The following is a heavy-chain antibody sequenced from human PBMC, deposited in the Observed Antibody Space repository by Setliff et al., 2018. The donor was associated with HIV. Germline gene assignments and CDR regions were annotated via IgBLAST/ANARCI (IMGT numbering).Heavy chain of an antibody. V-gene: IGHV1-3*04. J-gene: IGHJ4*02. CDR1: GYTFTSYP. CDR3: LRRATAAEVFDY. CDR2: LRTGTGDT. Sequence: ASVKVSCKASGYTFTSYPMHWVRLAPGQRLEWMGWLRTGTGDTSYSEKFQGRLTITRDTSANTAYMELSNLRSEDTAIYYCLRRATAAEVFDYWGQGTLVTVSS. D-gene: IGHD6-13*01.